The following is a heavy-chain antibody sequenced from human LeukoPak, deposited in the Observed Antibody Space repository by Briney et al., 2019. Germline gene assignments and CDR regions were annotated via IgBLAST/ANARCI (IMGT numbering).Heavy chain of an antibody. V-gene: IGHV6-1*01. CDR3: ARLEYSSSSGWFDP. D-gene: IGHD6-6*01. J-gene: IGHJ5*02. CDR1: GDDVSTNSAT. CDR2: TYYRSKWYN. Sequence: SQTLSLTCAISGDDVSTNSATWNWIRQSPSRGLEWLGRTYYRSKWYNDYAVSVKSRITINPDTSKNQFSLQLNSVTPEDTAVYYCARLEYSSSSGWFDPWGQGTLVTVSS.